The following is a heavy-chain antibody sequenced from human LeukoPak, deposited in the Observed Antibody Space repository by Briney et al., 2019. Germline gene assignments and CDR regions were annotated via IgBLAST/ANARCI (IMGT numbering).Heavy chain of an antibody. CDR2: IIPIFGTA. CDR1: GGTFSSYA. D-gene: IGHD2-2*01. V-gene: IGHV1-69*01. CDR3: ARAPREYQLLWSAFDI. Sequence: GSSVKVSCKASGGTFSSYAISWVRQAPGLGLEWMGGIIPIFGTANYAQKFQGRVTITADESTSTAYMELSSLRSEDTAVYYCARAPREYQLLWSAFDIWGQGTMVTVSS. J-gene: IGHJ3*02.